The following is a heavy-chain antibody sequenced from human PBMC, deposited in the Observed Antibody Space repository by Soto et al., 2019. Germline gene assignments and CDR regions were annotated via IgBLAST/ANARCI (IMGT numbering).Heavy chain of an antibody. CDR3: ARVVTYYYYMDV. CDR1: GFTVSSNY. D-gene: IGHD4-4*01. CDR2: IYSGGST. J-gene: IGHJ6*03. V-gene: IGHV3-66*01. Sequence: GGSLRLSCAASGFTVSSNYMSWVRQAPGKGLEWVSVIYSGGSTDYADSVKGRFTISRDNSKNTLYLQMNSLRAEDTAVYYCARVVTYYYYMDVWGKGTTVTVSS.